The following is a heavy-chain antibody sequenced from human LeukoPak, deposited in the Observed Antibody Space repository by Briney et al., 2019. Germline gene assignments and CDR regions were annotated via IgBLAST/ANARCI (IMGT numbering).Heavy chain of an antibody. J-gene: IGHJ4*02. CDR3: ARVKGAAAGRNYDY. CDR2: INPNSGGT. D-gene: IGHD6-13*01. Sequence: ASVKVSCKASGGTFSSYAISWVRQAPGQGLEWMGWINPNSGGTNYAQKFQGRVTMTRDTSISTAYMELSRLRSDDTAVYYCARVKGAAAGRNYDYWGQGTLVTVSS. CDR1: GGTFSSYA. V-gene: IGHV1-2*02.